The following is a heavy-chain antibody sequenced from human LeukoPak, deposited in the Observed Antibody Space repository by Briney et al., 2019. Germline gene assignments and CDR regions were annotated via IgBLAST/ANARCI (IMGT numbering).Heavy chain of an antibody. CDR2: IGTAGDT. CDR1: GFTFSSYD. D-gene: IGHD5-12*01. V-gene: IGHV3-13*01. Sequence: PGGSLRLSRAASGFTFSSYDMHWVRQATGKGLEWVSAIGTAGDTYYPGSVKGRFTISRENAKNSLYLQMNSLRAGDTAVYYCARAANSGYDPYYFDYWGQGTLVTVSS. J-gene: IGHJ4*02. CDR3: ARAANSGYDPYYFDY.